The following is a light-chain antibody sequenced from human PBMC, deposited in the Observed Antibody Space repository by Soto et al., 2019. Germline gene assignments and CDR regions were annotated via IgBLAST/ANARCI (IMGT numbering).Light chain of an antibody. V-gene: IGKV3-20*01. Sequence: EIVLTQSPGTLSLSPGERATLSCRASQSVTSNYLAWYQQKPGQAPKLLIYVASSRAAGIPDRFSGSGSRTDFSLTISRLELEDFAVYYCQIYGSSPLITFGQGTRLEIK. CDR2: VAS. CDR1: QSVTSNY. CDR3: QIYGSSPLIT. J-gene: IGKJ5*01.